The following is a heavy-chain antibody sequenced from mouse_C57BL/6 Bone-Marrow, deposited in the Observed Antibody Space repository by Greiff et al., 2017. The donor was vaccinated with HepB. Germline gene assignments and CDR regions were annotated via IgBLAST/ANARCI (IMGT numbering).Heavy chain of an antibody. V-gene: IGHV1-72*01. CDR1: GYTFTSYW. CDR3: ARSGSFYFDY. CDR2: FDPNSGGT. Sequence: VQLQQPGAELVKPGASVKLSCKASGYTFTSYWMHWVKQRPGRGLEWIGRFDPNSGGTKYNEKFKSKATLTVDKPSSTAYMQLSSLTSEDSAVYYCARSGSFYFDYWGQGTTLTVSS. D-gene: IGHD1-1*01. J-gene: IGHJ2*01.